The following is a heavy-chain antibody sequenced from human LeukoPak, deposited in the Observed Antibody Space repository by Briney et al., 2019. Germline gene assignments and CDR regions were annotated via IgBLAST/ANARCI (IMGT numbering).Heavy chain of an antibody. CDR1: GGSFSGYY. CDR3: ARGQGTVTTH. CDR2: INHSGSA. J-gene: IGHJ4*02. D-gene: IGHD4-11*01. Sequence: SETLSLTCAVSGGSFSGYYWTWIRRPPGKGLEWIGEINHSGSANYNPSLMSRVTISLDTSKNHFSLNLSSVTAADTAVYYCARGQGTVTTHWGQGTLVTVSS. V-gene: IGHV4-34*01.